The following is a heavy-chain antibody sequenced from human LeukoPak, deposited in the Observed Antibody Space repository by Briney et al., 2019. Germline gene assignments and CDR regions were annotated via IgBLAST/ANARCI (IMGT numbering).Heavy chain of an antibody. CDR2: INWNGAST. CDR1: GFSFDDLG. D-gene: IGHD6-6*01. CDR3: ARAVCPTIKFCDSSYFMDV. V-gene: IGHV3-20*04. Sequence: GGSLRLSCAASGFSFDDLGMTWVRHVPGKGLEWVAGINWNGASTGYADSVRGRFTISRDNAKNSLYLQMNSLRAEDTALYYCARAVCPTIKFCDSSYFMDVWGKGTTVNVS. J-gene: IGHJ6*03.